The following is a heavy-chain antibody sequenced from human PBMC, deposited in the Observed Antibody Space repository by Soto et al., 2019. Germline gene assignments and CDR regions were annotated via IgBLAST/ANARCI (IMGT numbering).Heavy chain of an antibody. D-gene: IGHD2-21*02. CDR2: IYNSRST. CDR3: ARGPVVTPYVDY. V-gene: IGHV4-61*01. Sequence: QVQLQESGPGLVKPSETLSLTCTVSGGSVSSGNYYWNWIRQPPGKGLEWIGYIYNSRSTNYNPSLKSRVTISVDTSKNQFSLKLSSVTAADTAVYYCARGPVVTPYVDYWGQGTLVTVSS. J-gene: IGHJ4*02. CDR1: GGSVSSGNYY.